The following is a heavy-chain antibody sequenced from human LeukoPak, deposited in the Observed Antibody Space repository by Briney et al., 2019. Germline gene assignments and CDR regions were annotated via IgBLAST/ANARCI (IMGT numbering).Heavy chain of an antibody. CDR2: INPSGGNT. CDR1: GYTFTSYY. Sequence: GASVKVSCKASGYTFTSYYMHWVRQAPGQGLEWMGIINPSGGNTSYAQKFQGRVTMTRDTSTSTVYMELSSLRSEDTAVYYCARDFTRIYYYDSSGYYFTGNYWGQGTLVTVSS. V-gene: IGHV1-46*01. J-gene: IGHJ4*02. D-gene: IGHD3-22*01. CDR3: ARDFTRIYYYDSSGYYFTGNY.